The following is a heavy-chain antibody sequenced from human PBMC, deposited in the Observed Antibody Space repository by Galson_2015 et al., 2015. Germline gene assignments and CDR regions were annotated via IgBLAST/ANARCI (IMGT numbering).Heavy chain of an antibody. CDR2: IKQDGSEK. D-gene: IGHD2-2*01. J-gene: IGHJ5*02. CDR1: GFTFSSYW. V-gene: IGHV3-7*04. CDR3: AREFLVPAANWFDP. Sequence: SLRLSCAASGFTFSSYWMSWVRQAPGKGLEWVANIKQDGSEKYYVDSVKGRFTISRDNAKNSLYLQMNSLRAEDTAVYYCAREFLVPAANWFDPWGQGTLVTVSS.